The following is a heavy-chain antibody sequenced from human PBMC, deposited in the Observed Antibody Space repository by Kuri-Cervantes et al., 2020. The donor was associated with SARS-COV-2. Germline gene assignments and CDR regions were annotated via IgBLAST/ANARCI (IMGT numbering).Heavy chain of an antibody. CDR3: AKDLGYCSSTSWYGPDSSPQGYYYYYYGMDV. CDR1: GFTFSSYG. V-gene: IGHV3-30*18. CDR2: ISYDGSNK. J-gene: IGHJ6*02. Sequence: GESLKISWAASGFTFSSYGMHWVRQAPGKGREWVAVISYDGSNKYYADSVKGRFTISRDNSKNTLYLQMNSLRAEDTAVYYCAKDLGYCSSTSWYGPDSSPQGYYYYYYGMDVWGQGTTVTVSS. D-gene: IGHD2-2*01.